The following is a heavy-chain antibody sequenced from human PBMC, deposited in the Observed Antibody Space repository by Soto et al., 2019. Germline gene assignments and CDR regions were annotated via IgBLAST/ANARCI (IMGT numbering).Heavy chain of an antibody. CDR1: ASTYGEYA. CDR2: ISGCGGST. CDR3: ATDHWGSN. Sequence: GGTLRLSWSPAASTYGEYAQRWARQAPGKGLEWDPAISGCGGSTYCADSVKGWWTISRDNSGNTLYLQMNVLRAEDPGAYHCATDHWGSNLGQGPLMTVS. V-gene: IGHV3-23*01. D-gene: IGHD3-16*01. J-gene: IGHJ1*01.